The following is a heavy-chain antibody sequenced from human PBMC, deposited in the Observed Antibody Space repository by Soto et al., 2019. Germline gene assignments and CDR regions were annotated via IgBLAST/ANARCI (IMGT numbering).Heavy chain of an antibody. V-gene: IGHV1-3*01. CDR1: GYTFSNYA. CDR3: AKGGNIAVVVADYGMDV. Sequence: ASVKVSCKASGYTFSNYAMHWVRQAPGQRLEWMGWINAGNGNTKYSQRFQDRVTITRDTSASTAYMELSSLRSEDTAVYYCAKGGNIAVVVADYGMDVWGQGTTVTVSS. J-gene: IGHJ6*02. CDR2: INAGNGNT. D-gene: IGHD2-15*01.